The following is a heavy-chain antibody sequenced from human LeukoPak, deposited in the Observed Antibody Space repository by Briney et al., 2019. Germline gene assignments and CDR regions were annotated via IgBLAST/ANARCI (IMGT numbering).Heavy chain of an antibody. CDR2: IHYRGNT. V-gene: IGHV4-59*08. CDR1: GGSTRDYC. Sequence: PSETLSLTCTVSGGSTRDYCWGWVRRPPGKGLQWIGYIHYRGNTDYSPSLKSRVTISSDTSRISLKVTSVTAADTAVYYCARHLSNYGSGTYTAFDIWGQGAMVTVSS. CDR3: ARHLSNYGSGTYTAFDI. J-gene: IGHJ3*02. D-gene: IGHD3-10*01.